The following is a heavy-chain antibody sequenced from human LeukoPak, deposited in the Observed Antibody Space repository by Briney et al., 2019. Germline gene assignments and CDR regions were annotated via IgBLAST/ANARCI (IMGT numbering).Heavy chain of an antibody. V-gene: IGHV1-2*02. CDR3: AREKPEDIVVVPAATFDP. D-gene: IGHD2-2*01. J-gene: IGHJ5*02. CDR2: INPNSGGT. Sequence: VASVKVSCKASGYTFTGYYMHWVRQAPGQGLEWMGWINPNSGGTNYAQKFQGRVTMTRDTSISTAYMELSRLRSDDTAVYYCAREKPEDIVVVPAATFDPWGQGTLVTVSS. CDR1: GYTFTGYY.